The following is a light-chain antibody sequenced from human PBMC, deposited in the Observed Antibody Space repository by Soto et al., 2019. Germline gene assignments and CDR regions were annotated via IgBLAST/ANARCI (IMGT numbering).Light chain of an antibody. J-gene: IGLJ1*01. CDR1: SSDVGGYSY. CDR2: DVS. V-gene: IGLV2-14*01. CDR3: ASYTPSSTYV. Sequence: QSVLTQPASVSGSPGQPIAISCTGTSSDVGGYSYVSWYQQQPGKAPKLVISDVSNRPSGVSDRFSGSKSGNTASLTISGLQSEDEADYYCASYTPSSTYVFGTGTKVTVL.